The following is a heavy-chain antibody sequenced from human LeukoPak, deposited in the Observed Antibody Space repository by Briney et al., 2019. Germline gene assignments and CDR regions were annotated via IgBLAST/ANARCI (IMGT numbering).Heavy chain of an antibody. V-gene: IGHV1-2*02. Sequence: WPPVKVSCKASGYTFTGYYMHWVRQAPGQGLEWMGWINPNSGGTNYAQKFQGRVTMTRDTSISTAYMELSRLRSDDTAVYYCARGSGDSSDYYPHAFDIWGQGTMVTVSS. CDR2: INPNSGGT. D-gene: IGHD3-22*01. CDR1: GYTFTGYY. CDR3: ARGSGDSSDYYPHAFDI. J-gene: IGHJ3*02.